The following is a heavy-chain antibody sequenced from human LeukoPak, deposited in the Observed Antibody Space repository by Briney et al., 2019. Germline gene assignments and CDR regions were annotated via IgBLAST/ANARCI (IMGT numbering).Heavy chain of an antibody. CDR1: GFTFSSYS. J-gene: IGHJ6*03. V-gene: IGHV3-48*01. Sequence: GGSLRLSCAASGFTFSSYSMNWVRQAPGKGLEWVSYISSSSSTTYISRSSSTIYYADSVKGRVTISRDNSKNTLYLQMNSLRAEDTAVYYCAKDQFKPSGITMLRGVRGYYYNMDVWGKGTTVTISS. CDR2: ISRSSSTI. CDR3: AKDQFKPSGITMLRGVRGYYYNMDV. D-gene: IGHD3-10*01.